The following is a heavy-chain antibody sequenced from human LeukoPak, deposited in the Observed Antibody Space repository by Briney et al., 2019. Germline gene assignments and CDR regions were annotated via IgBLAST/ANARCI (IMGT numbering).Heavy chain of an antibody. D-gene: IGHD3-22*01. V-gene: IGHV3-23*01. CDR3: AKGSYYDSSGSFYFDY. Sequence: PGGSLRLSCAASGFTFSSSSISWVRQAPGKGLEWVSAITDAVGSTHYADSVKGRFTISSDNSKNTVYLQMNSLRPEDMAVYYCAKGSYYDSSGSFYFDYWGQGTLVTVSS. CDR2: ITDAVGST. J-gene: IGHJ4*02. CDR1: GFTFSSSS.